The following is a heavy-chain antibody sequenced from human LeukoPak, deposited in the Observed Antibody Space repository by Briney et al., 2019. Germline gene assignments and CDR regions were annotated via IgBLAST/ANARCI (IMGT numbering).Heavy chain of an antibody. CDR3: AKGPEEGVVITSVYYYYMDV. V-gene: IGHV3-23*01. CDR2: IFPSGGEI. CDR1: GFTFGTFA. Sequence: GGSLRLSCAASGFTFGTFAMIWVRQPPGKGLEWVSSIFPSGGEIHYADSVRGRFTISRDNSKSTLSLQMNSLRVEDTAVYYCAKGPEEGVVITSVYYYYMDVWGKGTTVTISS. J-gene: IGHJ6*03. D-gene: IGHD3-3*01.